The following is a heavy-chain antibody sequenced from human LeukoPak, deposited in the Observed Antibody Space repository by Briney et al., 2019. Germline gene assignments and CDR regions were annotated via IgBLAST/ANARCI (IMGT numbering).Heavy chain of an antibody. CDR2: ISPSGGST. D-gene: IGHD2-15*01. CDR3: ARDCSGCSCYDY. CDR1: GYTFTSYY. J-gene: IGHJ4*02. V-gene: IGHV1-46*01. Sequence: ASVKVSCKASGYTFTSYYMHWVRQAPGQGLEWMGIISPSGGSTSYAQKFQGRVTMTRDMSTSTVYMELSSLRSEDTAVYYCARDCSGCSCYDYWGQGTLVTVSS.